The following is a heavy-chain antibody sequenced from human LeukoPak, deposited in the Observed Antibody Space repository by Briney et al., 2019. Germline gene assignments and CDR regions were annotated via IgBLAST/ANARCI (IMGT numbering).Heavy chain of an antibody. J-gene: IGHJ4*02. CDR1: GFSFSSYS. V-gene: IGHV3-48*02. CDR2: ISSSGSTI. D-gene: IGHD3-10*01. CDR3: ARLEYYYVSGNYYKLFDY. Sequence: GGSLRLSCAASGFSFSSYSMNWVRQAPGKGLEWVSDISSSGSTIYFADSVKGRFTISRDNAKNSLYLQMNSLRDEDTAVYYCARLEYYYVSGNYYKLFDYWGQGTLVTVCS.